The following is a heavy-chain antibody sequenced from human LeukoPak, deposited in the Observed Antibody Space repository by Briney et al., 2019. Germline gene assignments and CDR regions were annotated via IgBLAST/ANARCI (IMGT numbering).Heavy chain of an antibody. CDR2: IDTSGST. Sequence: PSETLSLTCTVSGGSISSYYWSWIRQSAGKGLEWIGRIDTSGSTKYNPSLKGRVTMSVDTSENQSSLRLSSVTAADTAVYYCARGVVGATAFAYWGQGTLVSVSS. V-gene: IGHV4-4*07. CDR1: GGSISSYY. D-gene: IGHD1-26*01. J-gene: IGHJ4*02. CDR3: ARGVVGATAFAY.